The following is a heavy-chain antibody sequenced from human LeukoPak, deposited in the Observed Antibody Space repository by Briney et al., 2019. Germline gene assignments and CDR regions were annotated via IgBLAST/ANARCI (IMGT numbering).Heavy chain of an antibody. Sequence: SETLSLTCTVSGGSISSYYWSWIRQPPGKGLEWIGYIYYSGSTNYNPSLKSRVTMSVDTSKNQFSLKLSSVTAADTAVYYCARVEVNYDFWSGYYYWFDPWGQGTLVTVSS. CDR1: GGSISSYY. V-gene: IGHV4-59*12. D-gene: IGHD3-3*01. CDR2: IYYSGST. CDR3: ARVEVNYDFWSGYYYWFDP. J-gene: IGHJ5*02.